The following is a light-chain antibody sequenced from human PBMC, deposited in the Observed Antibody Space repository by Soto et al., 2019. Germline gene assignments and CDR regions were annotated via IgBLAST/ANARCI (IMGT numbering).Light chain of an antibody. J-gene: IGLJ2*01. V-gene: IGLV1-47*01. CDR3: TVWDDNLSAPL. CDR1: NSNIGNNY. Sequence: QSVLPQPPSTSGAPGQRVTISCSGGNSNIGNNYVHWHQCLPGKAPRLLIYKNDQRPSGVPARFSGSKSGTSASLTITGLQSEDEADYFCTVWDDNLSAPLFGGGTKVTVL. CDR2: KND.